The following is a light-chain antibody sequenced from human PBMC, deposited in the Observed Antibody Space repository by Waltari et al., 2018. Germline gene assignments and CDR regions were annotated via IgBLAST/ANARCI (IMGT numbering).Light chain of an antibody. V-gene: IGLV1-44*01. CDR1: ASHLGHSL. CDR3: AAWDDSLNGRWV. Sequence: QSVLTQPPSVSGTPGPRVPIPCSGSASHLGHSLFNCSQQFPGKAPQLLIYWSDQRPSGAPDRFSGSKSGTSASLAISGLQAEDEADYYCAAWDDSLNGRWVFGGGTKVTVL. CDR2: WSD. J-gene: IGLJ3*02.